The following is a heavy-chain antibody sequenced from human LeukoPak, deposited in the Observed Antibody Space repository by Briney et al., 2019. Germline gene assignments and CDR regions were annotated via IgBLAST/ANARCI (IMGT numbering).Heavy chain of an antibody. CDR1: GCTFSSHW. V-gene: IGHV3-74*01. Sequence: GGSLRLSCAPTGCTFSSHWMHWVRQAPGKGLVWFSRISSDGTSTSYADSVKRRFTISRDNAKNTLYLQMNSLRAEDTAVYYCARVHYGDYVDYWGQGTLVTVSS. CDR3: ARVHYGDYVDY. D-gene: IGHD4-17*01. CDR2: ISSDGTST. J-gene: IGHJ4*02.